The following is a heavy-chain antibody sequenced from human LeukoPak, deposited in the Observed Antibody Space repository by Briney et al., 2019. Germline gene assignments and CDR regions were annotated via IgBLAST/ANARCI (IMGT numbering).Heavy chain of an antibody. Sequence: PGGSLRLSCAASGFTFSSYDMSWVRQAPGKGLEWVSGISGSGVKTNYVDSVKGRFIISRDNSKKTLYLQMNSLRAEDTAVYYCAKDDYGDLIDYWGQGTLVTVSS. D-gene: IGHD4-17*01. J-gene: IGHJ4*02. CDR3: AKDDYGDLIDY. CDR1: GFTFSSYD. V-gene: IGHV3-23*01. CDR2: ISGSGVKT.